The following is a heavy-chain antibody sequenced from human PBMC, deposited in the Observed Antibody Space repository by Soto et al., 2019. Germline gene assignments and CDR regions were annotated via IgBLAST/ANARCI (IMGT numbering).Heavy chain of an antibody. J-gene: IGHJ4*02. CDR2: ISGSGGST. CDR3: AKVVAATGVYFDY. Sequence: EVQLLESGGGLVQPGGSLRLSCAASGFTFSSYAMSRVRQAPGKGLEWVSAISGSGGSTYYADSVKGRFTISRDNSKNTLYLQMNSLRAEDTAVYYCAKVVAATGVYFDYWGQGTLVTVSS. CDR1: GFTFSSYA. V-gene: IGHV3-23*01. D-gene: IGHD2-15*01.